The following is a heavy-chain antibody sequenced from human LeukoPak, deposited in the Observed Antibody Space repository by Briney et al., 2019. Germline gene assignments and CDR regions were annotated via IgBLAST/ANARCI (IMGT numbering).Heavy chain of an antibody. J-gene: IGHJ5*02. V-gene: IGHV3-23*01. Sequence: GGSLRLSCAASGFTVSTNFMTWVRQAPGKGLEWVSAISGSGGTTYYADSVKGRFTISRDNSKNTLYLQMNSLRAEDTAVYYCAKQIAVAGTSGWFDPWGQGTLVTVSS. CDR3: AKQIAVAGTSGWFDP. CDR2: ISGSGGTT. D-gene: IGHD6-19*01. CDR1: GFTVSTNF.